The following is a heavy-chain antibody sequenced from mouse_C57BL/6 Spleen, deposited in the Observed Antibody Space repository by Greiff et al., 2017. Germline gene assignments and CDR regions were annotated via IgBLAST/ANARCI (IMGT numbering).Heavy chain of an antibody. CDR2: INPGSGGT. J-gene: IGHJ2*01. Sequence: QVQLQQSGAELVRPGTSVKVSCKASGYAFTNYLIEWVKQRPGQGLEWIVVINPGSGGTNYNEKFKGKVTLTADKSSSTAYMQLSSLTSEDSAVYFCAREDDYGSSFDYWGQGTTLTVSS. D-gene: IGHD1-1*01. V-gene: IGHV1-54*01. CDR3: AREDDYGSSFDY. CDR1: GYAFTNYL.